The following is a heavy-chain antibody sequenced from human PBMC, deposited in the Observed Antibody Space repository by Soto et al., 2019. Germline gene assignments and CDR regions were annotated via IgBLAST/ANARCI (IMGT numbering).Heavy chain of an antibody. CDR3: ARESAGSRKNNWFDP. CDR1: GASVSAYY. J-gene: IGHJ5*02. D-gene: IGHD3-10*01. Sequence: SETLSLTCSFSGASVSAYYWSWVRQPPGKGLEWIGYIYHTGSTFYNDSLKSRVTMSMDTSKNQLSLTLNSVTAADTAVYYCARESAGSRKNNWFDPWGQGTLVTVS. CDR2: IYHTGST. V-gene: IGHV4-59*02.